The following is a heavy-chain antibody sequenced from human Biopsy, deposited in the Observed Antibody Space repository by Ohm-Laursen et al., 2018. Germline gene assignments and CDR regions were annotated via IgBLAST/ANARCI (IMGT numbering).Heavy chain of an antibody. CDR1: GDSFTSYA. CDR2: IIPIPNVA. D-gene: IGHD1-26*01. CDR3: ARGEGSSWFDP. J-gene: IGHJ5*02. V-gene: IGHV1-69*10. Sequence: VASAKVSCKASGDSFTSYAIGWVRQAPGQGLEWMGGIIPIPNVATYAQKFQGRITITADESTSTAYMELSSLTSDDTAVYFCARGEGSSWFDPWGHGTLVTVSS.